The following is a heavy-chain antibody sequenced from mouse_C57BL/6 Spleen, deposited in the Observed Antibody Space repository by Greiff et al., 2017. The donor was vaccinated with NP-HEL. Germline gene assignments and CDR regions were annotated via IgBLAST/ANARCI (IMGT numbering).Heavy chain of an antibody. CDR3: YGYDVGYFDY. CDR1: GYTFTSYW. J-gene: IGHJ2*01. CDR2: IDPSDSYT. V-gene: IGHV1-59*01. Sequence: VQLHQSGAELVRPGTSVKLSCKASGYTFTSYWMHWVKQRPGQGLEWIGVIDPSDSYTNYNQKFKGKATLTVDTSSSTAYMQLSSLTSEDSAVYYCYGYDVGYFDYWGQGTTLTVSS. D-gene: IGHD2-2*01.